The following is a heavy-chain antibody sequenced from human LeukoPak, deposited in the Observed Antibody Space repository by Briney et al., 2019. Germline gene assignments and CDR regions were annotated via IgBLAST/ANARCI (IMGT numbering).Heavy chain of an antibody. CDR3: ARNAYYSADY. D-gene: IGHD2/OR15-2a*01. J-gene: IGHJ4*02. CDR2: IHHSGST. CDR1: GGSISSGYW. Sequence: SETLSLTCAVSGGSISSGYWWSWLRQPPGKGLEWIGEIHHSGSTHYNPSLKSRITISMDKSKNQSSPKLSAVTATDTAVYLCARNAYYSADYWGQGTLVTVSS. V-gene: IGHV4-4*02.